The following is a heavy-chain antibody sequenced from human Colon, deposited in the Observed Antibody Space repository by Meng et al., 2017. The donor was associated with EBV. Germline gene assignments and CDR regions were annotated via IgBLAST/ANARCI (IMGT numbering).Heavy chain of an antibody. CDR1: GGSINSGDYY. CDR2: IYYTGST. CDR3: ARNYYFDY. Sequence: GLLQVSGPGLVTPSQTLSLTCTVAGGSINSGDYYWSWIRQPPGKGLEWIGYIYYTGSTYYNPSLKSRVTISMDTSKNQFSLRLSSVTAADTAVYYCARNYYFDYWGQGTLVTVSS. V-gene: IGHV4-30-4*01. J-gene: IGHJ4*02.